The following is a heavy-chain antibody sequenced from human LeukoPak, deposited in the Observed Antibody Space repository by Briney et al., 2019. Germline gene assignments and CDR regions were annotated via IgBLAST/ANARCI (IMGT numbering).Heavy chain of an antibody. Sequence: ASVKVSCKASGYTFTSYGISWVRQAPGQGLEWMGWISAYNGNTNYAQKLQGRVTMTTDTSTSTAYMELRSLRSDDTAVYYCASDESGMGESYYWGQGTLVTVSS. CDR3: ASDESGMGESYY. CDR2: ISAYNGNT. J-gene: IGHJ4*02. CDR1: GYTFTSYG. V-gene: IGHV1-18*01. D-gene: IGHD3-16*01.